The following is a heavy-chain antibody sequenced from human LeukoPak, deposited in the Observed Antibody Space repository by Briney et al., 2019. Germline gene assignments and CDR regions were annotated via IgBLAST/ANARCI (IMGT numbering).Heavy chain of an antibody. V-gene: IGHV3-7*05. CDR2: IKEDGSEK. Sequence: PEGSLRLSCAASGFTFSSYWMSWVRQAPGKGLEWVANIKEDGSEKYYVDSVKGRFTVFRDNAKKSLYLQMNSLRDEDTAVYYFATPMRFDYWGQGTLVTVSS. CDR1: GFTFSSYW. J-gene: IGHJ4*02. CDR3: ATPMRFDY.